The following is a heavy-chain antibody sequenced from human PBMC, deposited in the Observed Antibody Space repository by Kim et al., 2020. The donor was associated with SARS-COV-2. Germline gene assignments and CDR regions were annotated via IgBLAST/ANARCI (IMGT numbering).Heavy chain of an antibody. Sequence: ASVKVSCKASGYTFTSYAMNWVRQAPGQGLEWMGWINTNTGNPTYAQGFTGRFVFSLDTSVSTAYLQISSLKAEDTAVYYCARDLGGYYDFWSGYPGLLDYWGQGTLVTVSS. D-gene: IGHD3-3*01. V-gene: IGHV7-4-1*02. CDR3: ARDLGGYYDFWSGYPGLLDY. J-gene: IGHJ4*02. CDR1: GYTFTSYA. CDR2: INTNTGNP.